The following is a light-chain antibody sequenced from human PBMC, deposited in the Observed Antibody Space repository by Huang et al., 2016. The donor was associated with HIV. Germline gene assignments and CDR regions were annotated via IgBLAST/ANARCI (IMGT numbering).Light chain of an antibody. Sequence: DVVMTQPPLSLPVTLGQPASISCRSSQSLVHSDGNTYLNWFHQRPGQSSRRLVYKVSTRDSGVPNRFSGSGSGTDFTLKINRVEAEDVGVYYCMQGTHWPWTFGQGTKVEIK. CDR2: KVS. J-gene: IGKJ1*01. V-gene: IGKV2-30*02. CDR3: MQGTHWPWT. CDR1: QSLVHSDGNTY.